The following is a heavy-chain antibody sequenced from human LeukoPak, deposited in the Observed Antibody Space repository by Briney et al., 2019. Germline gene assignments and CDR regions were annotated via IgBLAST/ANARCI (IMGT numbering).Heavy chain of an antibody. CDR3: AKDPIVVGNYYYYYMDV. J-gene: IGHJ6*03. V-gene: IGHV3-30*02. CDR2: IRFDGSYK. CDR1: GFTFSSYW. D-gene: IGHD3-22*01. Sequence: GGSLRLSCAASGFTFSSYWMSWVRQAPGKGLEWVAFIRFDGSYKYYADSVKGRFTISRDNSKNTLYLQMNSLRAEDTAVYYCAKDPIVVGNYYYYYMDVWGKGTTVTISS.